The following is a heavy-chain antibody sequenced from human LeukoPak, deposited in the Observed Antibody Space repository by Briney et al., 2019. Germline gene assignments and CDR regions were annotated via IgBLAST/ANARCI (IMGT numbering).Heavy chain of an antibody. CDR1: GYSFTSYW. J-gene: IGHJ3*02. D-gene: IGHD3-22*01. CDR3: ASLKYYYDSSVYYGGDAFDI. Sequence: GESLSISCKGSGYSFTSYWISWARQLPGKGLEWMGRIDPSDSYTNYSPSFQGHVTISADKSISTAHLQWSSLKASDTAMYYCASLKYYYDSSVYYGGDAFDIWGQGTMVTVSS. V-gene: IGHV5-10-1*01. CDR2: IDPSDSYT.